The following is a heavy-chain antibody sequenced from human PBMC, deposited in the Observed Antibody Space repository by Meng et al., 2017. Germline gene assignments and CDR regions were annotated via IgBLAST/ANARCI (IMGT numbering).Heavy chain of an antibody. V-gene: IGHV3-30*04. J-gene: IGHJ3*02. CDR2: ISYDGSNK. D-gene: IGHD5-12*01. CDR3: ARVSGYGDDAFDI. Sequence: QVQVVVSWGGGVQPGRSLRLSCAASGFTFSSYAMHWVRQAPGKGLEWVAVISYDGSNKYYADSVKGRFTISRDNSKNTLYLQMNSLRAEDTAVYYCARVSGYGDDAFDIWGQGTMVTVSS. CDR1: GFTFSSYA.